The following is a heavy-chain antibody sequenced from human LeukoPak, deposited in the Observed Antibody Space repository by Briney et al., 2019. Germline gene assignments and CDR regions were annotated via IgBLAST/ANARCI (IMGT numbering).Heavy chain of an antibody. CDR3: ARENWGGAFDI. J-gene: IGHJ3*02. CDR1: GFTFSDFW. V-gene: IGHV3-7*01. D-gene: IGHD7-27*01. Sequence: GGSLTLSCAMSGFTFSDFWMAWVRQARGKGLQWVASIKYDGKDKYYVGSVKGRFTISRDNAKNSHYLQMNNLRVEDTALYYCARENWGGAFDIWGQGTMITVSS. CDR2: IKYDGKDK.